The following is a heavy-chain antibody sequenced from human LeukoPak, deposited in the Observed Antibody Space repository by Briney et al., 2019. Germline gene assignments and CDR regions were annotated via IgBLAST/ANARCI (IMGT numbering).Heavy chain of an antibody. J-gene: IGHJ4*02. Sequence: SETLSLTCTVSGGSISSGSYFWGWIRQPPEKGLEWIGSIYYSGSSYYNPSLKSRVTISVDTSKNQFSLRLNSVTAADTAVYYCTRLEGDFRPAYWGQGTVVTVSS. V-gene: IGHV4-39*01. CDR1: GGSISSGSYF. CDR3: TRLEGDFRPAY. CDR2: IYYSGSS. D-gene: IGHD2/OR15-2a*01.